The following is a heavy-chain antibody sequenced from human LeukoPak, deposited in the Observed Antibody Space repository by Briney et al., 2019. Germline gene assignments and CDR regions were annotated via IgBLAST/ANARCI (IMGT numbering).Heavy chain of an antibody. D-gene: IGHD3-22*01. CDR3: ARDGDYDSSGYYYSYDY. CDR2: ISSSSSYI. Sequence: GGSLRLSCAASGFTFSSYSMNWVRQAPGKGLEWVSSISSSSSYIYYADSVKGRFTISRDNAKNSLYLQMNSLRAEDTAVYYCARDGDYDSSGYYYSYDYWGQGTLVTVSS. V-gene: IGHV3-21*01. J-gene: IGHJ4*02. CDR1: GFTFSSYS.